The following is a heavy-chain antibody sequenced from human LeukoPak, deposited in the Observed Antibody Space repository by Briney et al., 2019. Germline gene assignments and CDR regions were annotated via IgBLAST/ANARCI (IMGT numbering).Heavy chain of an antibody. CDR3: ARNPGGYCSGGSCHSVYFDY. V-gene: IGHV3-30*04. Sequence: GGSLRLSCAASGFTFSSYALHWVRQAPGKGLEWVAVISYDGSEKYYADSVKGRFTISRDNAKNSLYLQMNSLRAEDTAVYYCARNPGGYCSGGSCHSVYFDYWGQGTLVTVSS. CDR2: ISYDGSEK. D-gene: IGHD2-15*01. CDR1: GFTFSSYA. J-gene: IGHJ4*02.